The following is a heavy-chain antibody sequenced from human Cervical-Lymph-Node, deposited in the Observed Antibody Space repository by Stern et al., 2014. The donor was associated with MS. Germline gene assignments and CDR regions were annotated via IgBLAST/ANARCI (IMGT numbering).Heavy chain of an antibody. D-gene: IGHD2-15*01. V-gene: IGHV3-72*01. J-gene: IGHJ6*02. Sequence: EVQLVESGGGLVQPGGSLRLSCAASGFTFSDHYMDWVRQAPGKGLEWVGRTSNNPKGYTTEYAASVKGRFTISRDDSQNSLYLHMNSLNTEDTAVYYCARGGTAATNYYYGLDVWGQGTTVTVSS. CDR1: GFTFSDHY. CDR3: ARGGTAATNYYYGLDV. CDR2: TSNNPKGYTT.